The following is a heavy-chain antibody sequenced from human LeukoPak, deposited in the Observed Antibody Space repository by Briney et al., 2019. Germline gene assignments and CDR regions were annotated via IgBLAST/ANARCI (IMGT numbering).Heavy chain of an antibody. Sequence: GGSLRLSCAASGFTFSSYSMNWVRQAPGKGLEWVSSISSSSSYIYYADSVKGRFTISRDNAKNSLYLQMHSLRAEDTAVYYCARVGPAVAGQNLDYWGQGTLVTVSS. CDR2: ISSSSSYI. CDR1: GFTFSSYS. D-gene: IGHD6-19*01. V-gene: IGHV3-21*01. CDR3: ARVGPAVAGQNLDY. J-gene: IGHJ4*02.